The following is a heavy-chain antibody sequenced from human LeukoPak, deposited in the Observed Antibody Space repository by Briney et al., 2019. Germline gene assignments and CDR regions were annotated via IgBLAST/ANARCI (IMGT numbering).Heavy chain of an antibody. J-gene: IGHJ5*02. CDR3: ARTTQSYSSSWYGLDWFDP. V-gene: IGHV1-18*01. D-gene: IGHD6-13*01. CDR1: GYTFTSYG. CDR2: ISAYNGNT. Sequence: ASVKVSCKASGYTFTSYGISWVRQAPGQGLEWMGWISAYNGNTNYAQKLQGRVTTTTDTSTSTAYMELRSLRSDDTAVYYCARTTQSYSSSWYGLDWFDPWGQGTLVTVSS.